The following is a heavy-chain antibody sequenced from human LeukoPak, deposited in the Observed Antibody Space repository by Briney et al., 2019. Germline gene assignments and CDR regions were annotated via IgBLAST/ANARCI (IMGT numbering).Heavy chain of an antibody. CDR3: ARSGGPGTYHQLRYNWFDP. Sequence: TGGSLRLSCAASGFTLSDYHMNGVRQAPGKGLEGLSSIPTISHYIYYAAAVRGRFTISRDNAKNSLYLQMTSLRGEDTAVYYCARSGGPGTYHQLRYNWFDPWGQGTLVTVSS. J-gene: IGHJ5*02. D-gene: IGHD3-10*01. CDR1: GFTLSDYH. V-gene: IGHV3-21*01. CDR2: IPTISHYI.